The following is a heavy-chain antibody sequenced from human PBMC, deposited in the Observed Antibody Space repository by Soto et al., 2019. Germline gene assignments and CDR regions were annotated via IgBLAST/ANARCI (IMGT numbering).Heavy chain of an antibody. D-gene: IGHD6-19*01. CDR3: ARGVFGFGVAVAGREYYFDY. CDR1: GGSFSGYY. Sequence: SETLSLTCAVYGGSFSGYYWSWIRQPPGKGLEWIGEINHSGSTNYNPSLKSRVTISVDTSKNQFSLKLSSVTAADTAVYYCARGVFGFGVAVAGREYYFDYWGQGTLVTVSS. V-gene: IGHV4-34*01. CDR2: INHSGST. J-gene: IGHJ4*02.